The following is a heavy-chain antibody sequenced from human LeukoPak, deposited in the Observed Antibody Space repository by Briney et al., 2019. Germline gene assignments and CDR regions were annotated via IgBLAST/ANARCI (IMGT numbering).Heavy chain of an antibody. CDR2: IIPIFGTA. CDR1: GGTFSSYA. Sequence: SVKVSCKASGGTFSSYAISWVRQAPGQGLEWMGGIIPIFGTANYAQKFQGRVTMTRDTSTNTVYMELSSLRSEDTAVYYCARGYPLDWNYFDYWGQGTLVTVSS. V-gene: IGHV1-69*05. CDR3: ARGYPLDWNYFDY. D-gene: IGHD3/OR15-3a*01. J-gene: IGHJ4*02.